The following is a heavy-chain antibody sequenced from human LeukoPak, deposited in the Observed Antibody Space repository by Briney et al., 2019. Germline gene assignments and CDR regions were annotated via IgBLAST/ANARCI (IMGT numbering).Heavy chain of an antibody. CDR2: INAGNGNT. CDR1: GYTFTSYA. Sequence: ASVKVSCKASGYTFTSYAMHWVRQAPGQRLEWMGWINAGNGNTKYSQKFQGRVTITRDTSASTAYMELSSLRSEDTAVYYCARDRSVVAATRWSDPWGQGTLVTVSS. D-gene: IGHD2-15*01. J-gene: IGHJ5*02. CDR3: ARDRSVVAATRWSDP. V-gene: IGHV1-3*01.